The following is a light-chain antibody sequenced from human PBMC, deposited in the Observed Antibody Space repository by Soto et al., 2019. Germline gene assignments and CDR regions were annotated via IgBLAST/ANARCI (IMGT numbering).Light chain of an antibody. CDR3: QQYNNWPYT. J-gene: IGKJ2*01. V-gene: IGKV3-15*01. CDR2: GAS. CDR1: QSVSSN. Sequence: EIVMTQSPATLYVSPGERATLSCRASQSVSSNLDWYQQKPGQAPRLLIYGASTRATGIPARFSGSGSGTEFPLTISSLQAEDFAVYYCQQYNNWPYTFGQGTKLEIK.